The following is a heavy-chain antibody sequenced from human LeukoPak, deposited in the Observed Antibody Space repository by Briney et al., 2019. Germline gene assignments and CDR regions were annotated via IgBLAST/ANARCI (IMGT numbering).Heavy chain of an antibody. V-gene: IGHV1-3*01. CDR1: GYTFTSYA. CDR2: INAGNGNT. CDR3: ARDGSGSYGYFDY. Sequence: ASVKVSCKASGYTFTSYAMHWVRQAPGQRLEWMGWINAGNGNTKYSQKFQGRVTITRDTSASTAYMELSSLRSEDTAVYYCARDGSGSYGYFDYWGRGTLVTVSS. D-gene: IGHD3-10*01. J-gene: IGHJ4*02.